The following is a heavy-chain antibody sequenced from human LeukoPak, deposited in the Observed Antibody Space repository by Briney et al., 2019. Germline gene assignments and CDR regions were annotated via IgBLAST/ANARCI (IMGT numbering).Heavy chain of an antibody. V-gene: IGHV4-4*09. Sequence: SETLSLTCTVSRGSISGSIRSYYWSWLRQPPGKGLEWIGYISSSGSVNDNPSLRSRVTISVDTSKNQFFLSLSSVSAADTAVCYCARIPLGYSGAYYFDYWGQGTLVTVSP. CDR2: ISSSGSV. J-gene: IGHJ4*02. D-gene: IGHD5-12*01. CDR1: RGSISGSIRSYY. CDR3: ARIPLGYSGAYYFDY.